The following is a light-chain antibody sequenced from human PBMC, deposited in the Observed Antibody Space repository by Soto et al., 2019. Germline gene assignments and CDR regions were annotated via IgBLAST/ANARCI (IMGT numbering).Light chain of an antibody. CDR1: NNDVGGFNF. CDR3: SSYTSRSTVI. J-gene: IGLJ2*01. V-gene: IGLV2-14*01. Sequence: QSALTQPASVSGSPGQSITISCTGTNNDVGGFNFVSWYQQRPGKVPKLLIYDVDDRPSGVSNRFSGSRSANTASLTISGLQAEDEADYYCSSYTSRSTVIFGGGTKLTVL. CDR2: DVD.